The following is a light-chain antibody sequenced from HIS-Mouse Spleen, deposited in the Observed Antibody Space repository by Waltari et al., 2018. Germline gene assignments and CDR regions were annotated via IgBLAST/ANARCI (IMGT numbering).Light chain of an antibody. Sequence: QSALTQPASVSGSPGQSITISCTGTSSDVGGYNYVSWYQQHPGKAPKLMIYEVSNRPSGGSNRFFGSKSGNTASLTISGLQAEDEAGYYCSSYTSSSTRVVFGGGTKLTVL. J-gene: IGLJ2*01. CDR2: EVS. CDR3: SSYTSSSTRVV. CDR1: SSDVGGYNY. V-gene: IGLV2-14*01.